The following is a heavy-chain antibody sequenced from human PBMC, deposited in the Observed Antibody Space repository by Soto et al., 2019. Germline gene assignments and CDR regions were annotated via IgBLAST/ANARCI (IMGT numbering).Heavy chain of an antibody. V-gene: IGHV4-4*07. D-gene: IGHD3-3*01. CDR2: IYTSGST. CDR1: GGSISYY. J-gene: IGHJ4*02. CDR3: ARGIVDFWSGRHYFDY. Sequence: SETLSLTCAVSGGSISYYWSWIRQPAGKGLEWIGRIYTSGSTNYNPSLKSRVTMSIDTSKNQFSLKLTSVTAADTAVYFCARGIVDFWSGRHYFDYWGQGTLVTVSS.